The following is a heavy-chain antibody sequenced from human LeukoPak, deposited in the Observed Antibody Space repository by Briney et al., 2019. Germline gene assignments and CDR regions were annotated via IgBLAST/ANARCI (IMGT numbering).Heavy chain of an antibody. CDR3: ARNLGYCSSSSCYRASYYGTDV. CDR1: GFTFDDYA. D-gene: IGHD2-2*01. V-gene: IGHV3-9*01. CDR2: ISWNSGNI. Sequence: PGRSLRLSCAASGFTFDDYAMHWVRQAPGKGLEWVSGISWNSGNINYADSVKGRFTISRDNAKNSLYLQMKSLRAEDTALYYCARNLGYCSSSSCYRASYYGTDVWGQGTTVTVSS. J-gene: IGHJ6*02.